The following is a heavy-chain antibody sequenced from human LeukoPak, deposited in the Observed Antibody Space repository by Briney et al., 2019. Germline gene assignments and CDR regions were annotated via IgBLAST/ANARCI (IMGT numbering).Heavy chain of an antibody. D-gene: IGHD2-15*01. CDR2: NSAYNGNT. CDR1: GYSFTIYA. Sequence: GASVKVSCKASGYSFTIYAISWGRQAPGQRREWGGWNSAYNGNTDYAQKLQVRVTMTTDTPTSTAYMELRGLRSDDTAVYYCARVVVVGDNYFDYWGQGTLVTVSS. V-gene: IGHV1-18*01. J-gene: IGHJ4*02. CDR3: ARVVVVGDNYFDY.